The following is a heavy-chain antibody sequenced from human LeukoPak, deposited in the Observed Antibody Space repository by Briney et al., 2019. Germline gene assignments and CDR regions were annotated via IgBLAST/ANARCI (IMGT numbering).Heavy chain of an antibody. V-gene: IGHV4-59*04. J-gene: IGHJ5*02. CDR3: AGASRYSSA. D-gene: IGHD6-25*01. CDR1: GGSISSYY. Sequence: PSETLSLTCTVSGGSISSYYWSWIRQPPGKGLEWIGYIYHSGSTYYNPSLKSRVIISVDTSKNQFSLKLSSVTAADTAVYYCAGASRYSSAWGQGTLVTVSS. CDR2: IYHSGST.